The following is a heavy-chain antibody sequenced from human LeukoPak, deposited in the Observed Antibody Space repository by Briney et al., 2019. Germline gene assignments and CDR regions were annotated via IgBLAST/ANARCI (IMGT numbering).Heavy chain of an antibody. CDR1: GFTFSTYS. CDR3: ARGRSSSHNYYFDY. J-gene: IGHJ4*02. CDR2: ISSSSSHI. V-gene: IGHV3-21*01. D-gene: IGHD6-13*01. Sequence: GGSLRLSCAASGFTFSTYSMNWVRQAPGKGLECVSSISSSSSHIYYTESVKGRFTMSRDNAKNSLYLQMNSLRAEDTAVYYCARGRSSSHNYYFDYWGQGTLVTVSS.